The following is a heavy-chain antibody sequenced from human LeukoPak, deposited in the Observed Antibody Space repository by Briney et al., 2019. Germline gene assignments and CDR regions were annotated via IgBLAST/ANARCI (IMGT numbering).Heavy chain of an antibody. J-gene: IGHJ4*02. Sequence: GGSLRLSCAASGFTFSSYAMSWVRQAPGKGLEWVSAICGCGGSTYYADSVKGRFTISRDNSKNTLYLQMNSLRAEDTAVYYCAKDGSCSSTSCYLGYWGQGTLVTVSS. D-gene: IGHD2-2*01. CDR2: ICGCGGST. CDR3: AKDGSCSSTSCYLGY. V-gene: IGHV3-23*01. CDR1: GFTFSSYA.